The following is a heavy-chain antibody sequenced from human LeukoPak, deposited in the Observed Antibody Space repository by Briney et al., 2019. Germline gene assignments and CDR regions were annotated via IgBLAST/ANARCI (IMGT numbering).Heavy chain of an antibody. V-gene: IGHV3-7*03. Sequence: GGSLRLSCRGSGFIYGNYWMTWVRQAPGKGLEWAANVKQDGRERHYVDSVEGRFTISRDNSKSTLYLQMNSLKAEDTPVYYCASNWAYDYVVQSYWGQGTLVTVSS. CDR3: ASNWAYDYVVQSY. D-gene: IGHD3-16*01. CDR1: GFIYGNYW. CDR2: VKQDGRER. J-gene: IGHJ4*02.